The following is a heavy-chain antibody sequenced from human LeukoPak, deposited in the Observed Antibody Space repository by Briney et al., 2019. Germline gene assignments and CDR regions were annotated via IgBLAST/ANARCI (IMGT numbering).Heavy chain of an antibody. Sequence: ASVKVSCKASGYTFTGYYMHWVRQAPGQGLEWMGWINPNSGGTNYAQKFQGRVTMTRDTSISTAYMELSRLRSDDTAVYYCARRVKVQKNWFDPWGQGTLVTVSS. CDR3: ARRVKVQKNWFDP. V-gene: IGHV1-2*02. D-gene: IGHD1-1*01. CDR1: GYTFTGYY. CDR2: INPNSGGT. J-gene: IGHJ5*02.